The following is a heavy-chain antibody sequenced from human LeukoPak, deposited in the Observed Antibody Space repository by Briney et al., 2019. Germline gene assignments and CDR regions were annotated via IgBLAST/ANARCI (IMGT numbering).Heavy chain of an antibody. CDR3: ARGPHYDILTGHYNAEIDY. J-gene: IGHJ4*02. CDR1: GGSISSYY. Sequence: PSETLSLTRTVSGGSISSYYWSWIRQPAGKGLEWIGRIYTSGSTNYNPSLKSRVTMSVDTSKNQFSLKLSSVTAADTAVYYCARGPHYDILTGHYNAEIDYWGQGTLVTVSS. CDR2: IYTSGST. D-gene: IGHD3-9*01. V-gene: IGHV4-4*07.